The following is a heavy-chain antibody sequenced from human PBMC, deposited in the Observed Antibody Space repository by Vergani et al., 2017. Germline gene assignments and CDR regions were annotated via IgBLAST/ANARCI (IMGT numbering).Heavy chain of an antibody. CDR2: INAGNGNT. J-gene: IGHJ3*02. CDR3: VRVSRHGDPLDAFDI. CDR1: GYTFTSYA. V-gene: IGHV1-3*01. Sequence: QVQLVQSGAEVKKPGASVKVSCKASGYTFTSYAMHWVRQAPGQRLEWMGWINAGNGNTKYSQKFQGRVTITRDTSASTAYMELSSLRSEDTAVYHCVRVSRHGDPLDAFDIWGQGTMVTVSS. D-gene: IGHD4-17*01.